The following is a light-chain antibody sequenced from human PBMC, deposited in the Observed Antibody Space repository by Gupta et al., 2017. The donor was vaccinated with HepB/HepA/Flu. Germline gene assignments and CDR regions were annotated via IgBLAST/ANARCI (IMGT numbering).Light chain of an antibody. CDR2: KAS. J-gene: IGKJ4*01. Sequence: DIQMTQSPSTLSASVGDRVTITCRASQSISSWLAWYQQKPGEAPKLLIYKASSLESGVPSRFSGSGSGTEFTLTISSLQPDDFATYYCQQGNSYLLAFGGGTKVEIK. CDR1: QSISSW. V-gene: IGKV1-5*03. CDR3: QQGNSYLLA.